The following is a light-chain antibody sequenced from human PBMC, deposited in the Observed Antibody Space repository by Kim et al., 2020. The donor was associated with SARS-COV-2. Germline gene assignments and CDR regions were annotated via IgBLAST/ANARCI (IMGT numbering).Light chain of an antibody. Sequence: EIVLTQSPGTLSLSPGERATLSCRASQSVSSSYLAWYQQKPGQAPRLLIYGASSRATGIPDRFSGSGSGTDFTLTISRLEPEDFAVYYCQQYVSFPITFGQGTRLEIK. J-gene: IGKJ5*01. V-gene: IGKV3-20*01. CDR1: QSVSSSY. CDR2: GAS. CDR3: QQYVSFPIT.